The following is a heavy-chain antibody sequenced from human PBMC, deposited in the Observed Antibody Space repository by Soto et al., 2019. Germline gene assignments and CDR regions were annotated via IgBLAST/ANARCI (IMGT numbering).Heavy chain of an antibody. J-gene: IGHJ3*01. V-gene: IGHV1-69*12. Sequence: QVQLVQSGAEVKKPGSSVKVSCKASGGSFRREAINWVRQAPGQGPEWMGGILPIFGTADYAQKFQGRVKITADVSTTTAYMELSSLRFEDTAVYYCARGREFGGNSDAFDVWGQGTMVIVSS. CDR3: ARGREFGGNSDAFDV. CDR1: GGSFRREA. CDR2: ILPIFGTA. D-gene: IGHD2-15*01.